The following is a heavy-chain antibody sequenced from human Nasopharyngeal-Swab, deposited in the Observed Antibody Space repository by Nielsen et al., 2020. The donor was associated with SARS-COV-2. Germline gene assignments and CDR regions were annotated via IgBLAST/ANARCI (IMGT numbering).Heavy chain of an antibody. V-gene: IGHV3-30*04. D-gene: IGHD3-22*01. J-gene: IGHJ4*02. CDR3: AREDGGDTMIVVVMVY. CDR1: GFTFSSYA. Sequence: GGSLRFSCAASGFTFSSYAMHWVRQAPGKGLEWVAVISYDGSNKYYADSVKGRFTISRDNSKNTLYLQMNSLRAEDTAVYYCAREDGGDTMIVVVMVYWGQGTLVTVSS. CDR2: ISYDGSNK.